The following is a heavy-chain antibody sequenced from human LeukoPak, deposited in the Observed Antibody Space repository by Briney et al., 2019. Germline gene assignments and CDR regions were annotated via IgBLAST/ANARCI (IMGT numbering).Heavy chain of an antibody. V-gene: IGHV4-39*01. J-gene: IGHJ4*02. D-gene: IGHD3-22*01. CDR3: ARHLFGSGYYPDY. CDR2: IYYSGST. CDR1: GGSIGSSSYF. Sequence: SETLSLTCTVSGGSIGSSSYFWGWIRQPPGKGLEWIGSIYYSGSTYYNPSLKSRVTISVDTSKNQFSLKLSSVTAADTAVYYCARHLFGSGYYPDYWGQGTLVTVSS.